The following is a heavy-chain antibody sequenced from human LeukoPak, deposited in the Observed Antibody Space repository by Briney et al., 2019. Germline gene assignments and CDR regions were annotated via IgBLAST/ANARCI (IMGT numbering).Heavy chain of an antibody. J-gene: IGHJ4*02. CDR3: ARSCSSTSCPFDY. D-gene: IGHD2-2*01. CDR2: ISSSSSYT. V-gene: IGHV3-11*06. Sequence: GGSLRLSCVASGFTFSDYYMSWIRQAPGKGLEWVSYISSSSSYTNYADSVKGRFTISRDNAKNSLYLQMNSLRAEDTAVYYCARSCSSTSCPFDYWGQGTLVTVSS. CDR1: GFTFSDYY.